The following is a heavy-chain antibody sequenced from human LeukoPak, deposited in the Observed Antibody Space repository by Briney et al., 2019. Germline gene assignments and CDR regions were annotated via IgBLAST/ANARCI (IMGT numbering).Heavy chain of an antibody. D-gene: IGHD3-22*01. Sequence: KPGGSLRLSCAASGFTFSDYYMSWIRQAPGKGLEWVSSISSSGITIYYVDSVKGRFTISRDNAKNSLYLQMNSLRAEDTAVYYCASNYYDTSDYPVFDYWGQGTLVTVSS. CDR1: GFTFSDYY. V-gene: IGHV3-11*04. J-gene: IGHJ4*02. CDR2: ISSSGITI. CDR3: ASNYYDTSDYPVFDY.